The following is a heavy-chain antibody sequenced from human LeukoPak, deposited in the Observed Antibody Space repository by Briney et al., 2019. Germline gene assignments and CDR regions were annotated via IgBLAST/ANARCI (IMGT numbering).Heavy chain of an antibody. CDR3: ARHIVVVIAPYDY. CDR2: ISDSGGST. D-gene: IGHD2-21*01. Sequence: GGSLRLSCAASGFTFSSYAMSWVRQAPGKGLEWVSAISDSGGSTYYADSVKGRFTISRDNPKNTLYLQMNSLRAEDTAVYYCARHIVVVIAPYDYWGQGTLVTVSS. CDR1: GFTFSSYA. V-gene: IGHV3-23*01. J-gene: IGHJ4*02.